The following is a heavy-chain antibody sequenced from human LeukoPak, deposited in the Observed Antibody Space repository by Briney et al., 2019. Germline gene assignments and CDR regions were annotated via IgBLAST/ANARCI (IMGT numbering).Heavy chain of an antibody. Sequence: SETLSLTCTVSGGSISSYYWSWIRQPPGKGLEWIGYIYYSGSTNYNPSLNSRVTISVDTSKNQFSLKLSSVTAADTAVYYCARRRHSGYADAFDIWGQGTMVTVSS. CDR3: ARRRHSGYADAFDI. CDR1: GGSISSYY. D-gene: IGHD5-12*01. J-gene: IGHJ3*02. CDR2: IYYSGST. V-gene: IGHV4-59*08.